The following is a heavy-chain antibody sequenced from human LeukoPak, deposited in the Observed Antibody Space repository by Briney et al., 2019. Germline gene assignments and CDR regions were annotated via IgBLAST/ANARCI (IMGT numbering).Heavy chain of an antibody. J-gene: IGHJ4*02. CDR3: TRMTTGHDY. Sequence: SETLSLTCAASGVSFDDYYWSWVRQTPGKGLEWIGEINHSGYTNDSPSLKSRVTLSIDTSRKQFSLNLRSVTVADAGIYYCTRMTTGHDYWGQGTLVTVSS. D-gene: IGHD4-17*01. CDR1: GVSFDDYY. CDR2: INHSGYT. V-gene: IGHV4-34*01.